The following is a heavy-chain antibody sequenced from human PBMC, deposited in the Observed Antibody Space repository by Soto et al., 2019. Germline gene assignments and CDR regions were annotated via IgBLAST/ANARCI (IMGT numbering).Heavy chain of an antibody. CDR3: ERRGSGSYYYY. J-gene: IGHJ4*02. CDR1: GFTFSSYA. CDR2: MSGSGDST. Sequence: EVQLLESGGVLVQPGGSLRLSCAASGFTFSSYAMMWFRQAPGQGLEWVSAMSGSGDSTYYEDSVKGRCTISRDNAKNTLYLHMDSRRAESTAVSDCERRGSGSYYYYWGQGTLVTVSS. D-gene: IGHD1-26*01. V-gene: IGHV3-23*01.